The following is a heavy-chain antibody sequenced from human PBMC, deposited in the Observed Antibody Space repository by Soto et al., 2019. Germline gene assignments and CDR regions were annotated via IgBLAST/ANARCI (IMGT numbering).Heavy chain of an antibody. CDR2: VNWNGGST. D-gene: IGHD3-22*01. CDR3: ARDSYYHSSSGYYVFDY. J-gene: IGHJ4*02. Sequence: GGSLSLSCAASGFTFDDYGMSWARQAPGKGLEWVSGVNWNGGSTGYADSVKGRFTISRDNAKNSLYLQMNALRPEDTAVYYCARDSYYHSSSGYYVFDYWGQGTLVTVSS. V-gene: IGHV3-20*04. CDR1: GFTFDDYG.